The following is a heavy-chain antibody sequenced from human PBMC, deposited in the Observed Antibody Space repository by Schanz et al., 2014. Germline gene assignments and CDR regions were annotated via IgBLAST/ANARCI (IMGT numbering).Heavy chain of an antibody. CDR1: GFTFSDYY. D-gene: IGHD6-6*01. CDR2: ISNSGYTI. CDR3: ARDPPPYSSSPYYWYYGMDV. Sequence: QVQLVESGGGLVKPGGSLRLSCAASGFTFSDYYMNWIRQAPGKGLEWVSYISNSGYTIYYADSVKGRFTISRDNAKTSRYLQMNSLRAEDTAVYYGARDPPPYSSSPYYWYYGMDVWGQGTTVTVSS. J-gene: IGHJ6*02. V-gene: IGHV3-11*01.